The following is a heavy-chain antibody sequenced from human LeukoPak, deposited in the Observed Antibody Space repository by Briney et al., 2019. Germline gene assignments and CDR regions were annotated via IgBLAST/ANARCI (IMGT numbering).Heavy chain of an antibody. J-gene: IGHJ3*02. D-gene: IGHD2-15*01. CDR3: ARHEVVVAACSFSDAFDI. V-gene: IGHV4-39*01. CDR1: GGSISGSSYY. CDR2: IYYSGST. Sequence: SETLSLTCTVSGGSISGSSYYWGWIRQPPGKGLEWIGSIYYSGSTYYNPSLKSRVTISVDTSKNQFSLKLSSVTAADTAVYYCARHEVVVAACSFSDAFDIWGQGTMVTVSS.